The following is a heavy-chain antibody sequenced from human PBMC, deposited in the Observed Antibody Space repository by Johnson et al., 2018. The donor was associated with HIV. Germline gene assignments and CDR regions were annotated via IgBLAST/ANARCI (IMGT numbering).Heavy chain of an antibody. V-gene: IGHV3-23*04. CDR2: ISGSGGST. CDR1: GFTFSSYA. CDR3: ARDLGPSDDAFDI. J-gene: IGHJ3*02. Sequence: VQLVESGGGLVQPGGSLRLSCAASGFTFSSYAMSWVRQAPGKGLEWVSAISGSGGSTYYADSVKGRFTISSDNSKNTLYLQMNSLRAEDTAVYYCARDLGPSDDAFDIWGQGTMVTVSS.